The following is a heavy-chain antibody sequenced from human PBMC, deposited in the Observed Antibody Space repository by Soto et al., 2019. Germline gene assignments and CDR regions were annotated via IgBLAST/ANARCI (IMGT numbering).Heavy chain of an antibody. CDR1: GGSVSDKTYY. D-gene: IGHD4-17*01. V-gene: IGHV4-61*01. Sequence: LSLTCSVSGGSVSDKTYYWSWIRQPPGKRLEWIGYVYYSGTTNYNPSLKSRVTISVDLSKNRFSLRLSSVTTADTALYYCARTTAVPNTLRSRYFFDYWGQGTMVTVYS. CDR3: ARTTAVPNTLRSRYFFDY. CDR2: VYYSGTT. J-gene: IGHJ4*02.